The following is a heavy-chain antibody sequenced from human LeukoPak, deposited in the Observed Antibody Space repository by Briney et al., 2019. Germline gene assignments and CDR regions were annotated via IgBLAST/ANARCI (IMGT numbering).Heavy chain of an antibody. J-gene: IGHJ3*02. CDR3: ARVGDYDSSGYYFAGGDAFDI. CDR2: IYTTGST. CDR1: GSSIGTYS. Sequence: PSKTLSLTCTVSGSSIGTYSWSWIRQPPGKGLEWVGYIYTTGSTHYNPSLKSRVTMSLDTSKNQLSLRLSFVTAADTAVYYCARVGDYDSSGYYFAGGDAFDIWGQGTMVTVSS. V-gene: IGHV4-4*09. D-gene: IGHD3-22*01.